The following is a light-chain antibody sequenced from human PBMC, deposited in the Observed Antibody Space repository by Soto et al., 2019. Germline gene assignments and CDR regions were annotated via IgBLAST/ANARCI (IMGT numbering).Light chain of an antibody. CDR2: GAS. V-gene: IGKV3-20*01. CDR1: QVIGSRY. J-gene: IGKJ2*01. CDR3: QQFGSSIPHT. Sequence: EIVMTQSPGTLSLSPGERATISCRASQVIGSRYLAWYHQKSGQAPRLLIYGASSRATGIPDRFSGSGSGTDFPLTFSRLESEDFGVYYCQQFGSSIPHTFGQGTKLEIK.